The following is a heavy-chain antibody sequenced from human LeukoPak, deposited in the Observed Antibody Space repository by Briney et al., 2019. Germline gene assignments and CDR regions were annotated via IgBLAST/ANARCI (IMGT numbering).Heavy chain of an antibody. V-gene: IGHV1-69*13. CDR3: ARGSYYYDSSGYCLDY. CDR1: GGTFSSYA. Sequence: ASVKVSCKASGGTFSSYAISWVRQAPGQGLEWMGGTIPIFGTANYAQKFQGRVTITADESTNTAYMELSSLRSEDTAMYYCARGSYYYDSSGYCLDYWGQGTLVTVSS. J-gene: IGHJ4*02. CDR2: TIPIFGTA. D-gene: IGHD3-22*01.